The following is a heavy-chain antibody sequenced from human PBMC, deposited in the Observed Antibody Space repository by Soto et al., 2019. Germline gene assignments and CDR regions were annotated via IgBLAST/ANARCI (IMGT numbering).Heavy chain of an antibody. J-gene: IGHJ4*02. Sequence: ASVKLSCKASGYTFSNYGINWVRQAPGQGLEWMGWISPFTGDTHYTQSLQGRVTMTTDTSTSTAYMELRSLRSADTAVYYCARIFRGGSCHSAYRGQGTLGTGSS. V-gene: IGHV1-18*04. CDR1: GYTFSNYG. CDR3: ARIFRGGSCHSAY. CDR2: ISPFTGDT. D-gene: IGHD3-3*01.